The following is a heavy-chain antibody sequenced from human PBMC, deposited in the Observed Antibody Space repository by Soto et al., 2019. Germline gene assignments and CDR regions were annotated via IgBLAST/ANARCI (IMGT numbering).Heavy chain of an antibody. J-gene: IGHJ4*02. CDR3: ARRDYADWVLDH. CDR2: IDTHGSTI. V-gene: IGHV3-74*03. D-gene: IGHD3-16*01. Sequence: GGSLRLSCAASGFTVSDYWMHWVRQAPGKGLVWLSRIDTHGSTITYADSVKGRFTISRDNAKNTLYLQMNSLRAEDTAVYYCARRDYADWVLDHWGQGTLVTVSS. CDR1: GFTVSDYW.